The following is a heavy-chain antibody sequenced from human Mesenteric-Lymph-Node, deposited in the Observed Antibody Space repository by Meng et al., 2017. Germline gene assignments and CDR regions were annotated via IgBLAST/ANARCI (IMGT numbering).Heavy chain of an antibody. D-gene: IGHD5-24*01. Sequence: AWNWIRQSPLRGLEWMGRIIPILGIANYAQKFQGRVTITADKSTSTAYMELSSLRSEDTAVYYCARGEDGYTDYWGQGTLVTVSS. CDR2: IIPILGIA. CDR1: A. V-gene: IGHV1-69*04. CDR3: ARGEDGYTDY. J-gene: IGHJ4*02.